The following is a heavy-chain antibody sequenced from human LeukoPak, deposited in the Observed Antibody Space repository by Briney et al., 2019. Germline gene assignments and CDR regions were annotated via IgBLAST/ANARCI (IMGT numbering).Heavy chain of an antibody. CDR3: AKDRAPTWFGEWNWFDP. V-gene: IGHV3-48*01. Sequence: GGSLRLSCAASGFTFSSYSMNWVRQAPGKGLEWVSYISSSSSTIYYADSVKGRFTISRDNAKNSLYLQMNSLRAEDTAVYYCAKDRAPTWFGEWNWFDPWGQGTLVTVSS. J-gene: IGHJ5*02. CDR1: GFTFSSYS. CDR2: ISSSSSTI. D-gene: IGHD3-10*01.